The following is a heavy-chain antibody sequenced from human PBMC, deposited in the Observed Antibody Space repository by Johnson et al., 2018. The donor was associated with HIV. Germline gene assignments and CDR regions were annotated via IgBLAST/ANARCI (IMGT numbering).Heavy chain of an antibody. CDR3: TTDAIVAAGHDAFDI. Sequence: EVQLLEAGGGLAKPGGSLRLSCAASGFTFSNAWMSWVRQAPGTGLEWVCRIKSKTAGGTSDFVAPVKRIFTISRDDSNNTLYLQMHSLKTEDTAVYYCTTDAIVAAGHDAFDIWGKGTMVTVSS. CDR2: IKSKTAGGTS. J-gene: IGHJ3*02. V-gene: IGHV3-15*01. D-gene: IGHD6-13*01. CDR1: GFTFSNAW.